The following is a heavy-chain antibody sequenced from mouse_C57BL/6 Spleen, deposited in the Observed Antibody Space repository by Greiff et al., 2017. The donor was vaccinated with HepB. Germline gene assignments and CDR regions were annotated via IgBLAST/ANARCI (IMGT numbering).Heavy chain of an antibody. CDR3: ARDGLRLPFDY. CDR2: ISDGGSYT. J-gene: IGHJ2*01. V-gene: IGHV5-4*01. Sequence: EVQLVESGGGLVKPGGSLKLSCAASGFTFSSYAMSWVRQTPEKRLEWVATISDGGSYTYYPDNVKGRFTISRDNAKNNLYLQMSHLKSEDTAMYYCARDGLRLPFDYWGQGTTLTVSS. D-gene: IGHD3-2*02. CDR1: GFTFSSYA.